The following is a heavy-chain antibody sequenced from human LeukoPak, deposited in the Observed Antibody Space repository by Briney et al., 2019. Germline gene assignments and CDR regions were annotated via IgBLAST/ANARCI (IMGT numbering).Heavy chain of an antibody. Sequence: GGSLSLSCAASGFTFSDYYMSWIRQAPGKGLEGVSYISSSCCTIYYADSVKGRFTISRDNAKNSLYLQMNSLRAEDTAVYYCARAAVVAASPIYYYYYGMDVWGQGTTVTVSS. J-gene: IGHJ6*02. CDR3: ARAAVVAASPIYYYYYGMDV. CDR1: GFTFSDYY. V-gene: IGHV3-11*01. CDR2: ISSSCCTI. D-gene: IGHD2-15*01.